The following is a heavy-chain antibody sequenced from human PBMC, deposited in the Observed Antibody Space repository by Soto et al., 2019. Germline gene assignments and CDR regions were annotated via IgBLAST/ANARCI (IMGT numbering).Heavy chain of an antibody. D-gene: IGHD3-16*01. CDR1: GDSINSFDKY. CDR3: ATNVDSALFGNWFDP. V-gene: IGHV4-31*03. J-gene: IGHJ5*02. CDR2: IYYSGNT. Sequence: KPSETLSLTCTVSGDSINSFDKYWSWIRQHPGKGLEWIGYIYYSGNTYYNPSLKSRVLISIDTSKNQFSLKLSSVTAADTALYYCATNVDSALFGNWFDPWGQGTLVTVSS.